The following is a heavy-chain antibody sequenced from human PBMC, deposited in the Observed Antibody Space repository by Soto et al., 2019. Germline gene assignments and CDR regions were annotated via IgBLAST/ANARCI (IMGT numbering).Heavy chain of an antibody. Sequence: GESLKISCKGSGYSFTSYWISWVRQMPGKGLEGMGRIDPSDSYTNYSPSFQGHVTISDDKSIRTAYLQWSSLKASDTAMSYCASSYCSITRCYNDYSSGMDVWGKGTTVTVSS. D-gene: IGHD2-2*02. CDR2: IDPSDSYT. J-gene: IGHJ6*04. V-gene: IGHV5-10-1*01. CDR3: ASSYCSITRCYNDYSSGMDV. CDR1: GYSFTSYW.